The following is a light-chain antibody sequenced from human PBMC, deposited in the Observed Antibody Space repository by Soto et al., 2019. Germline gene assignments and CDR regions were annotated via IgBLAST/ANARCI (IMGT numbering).Light chain of an antibody. CDR1: SSDVGGYNY. CDR2: DVT. J-gene: IGLJ3*02. V-gene: IGLV2-11*01. CDR3: CPFGRGYPCV. Sequence: QSALTQPRSVSGSPGQSVTISCTGTSSDVGGYNYVSWYQQHPGKVPKLMIYDVTKRPSGVPDRFSGSNSGNTPSRGVSGLQAEAEVDYYCCPFGRGYPCVFGGGIK.